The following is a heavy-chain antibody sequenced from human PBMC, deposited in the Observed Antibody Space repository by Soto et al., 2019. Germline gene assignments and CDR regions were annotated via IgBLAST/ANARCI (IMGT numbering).Heavy chain of an antibody. J-gene: IGHJ6*03. Sequence: SETLSLTCTVSGGSISSGGYYWSWIRQHPGKGLEWIGYIYYSGSTYYNPSLKSRVTISVDTSKNQFSLKLSSVTAADTAVYYCAGYVVAAKWNYMDVWGKGTTVTVSS. CDR2: IYYSGST. CDR1: GGSISSGGYY. V-gene: IGHV4-31*03. CDR3: AGYVVAAKWNYMDV. D-gene: IGHD2-15*01.